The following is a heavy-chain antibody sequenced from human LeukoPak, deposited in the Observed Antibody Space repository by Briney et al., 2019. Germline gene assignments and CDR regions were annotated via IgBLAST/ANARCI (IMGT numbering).Heavy chain of an antibody. CDR1: GYSISTAYY. CDR3: ARDVPYYYGSGSSGTLGY. CDR2: IYTSGST. V-gene: IGHV4-4*07. J-gene: IGHJ4*02. Sequence: SETLSLTCTVSGYSISTAYYWGWIRQPAGKGLEWIGRIYTSGSTNYNPSLKSRVTMSVDTSKNQFSLKLSSVTAADTAVYYCARDVPYYYGSGSSGTLGYWGQGTLVTVSS. D-gene: IGHD3-10*01.